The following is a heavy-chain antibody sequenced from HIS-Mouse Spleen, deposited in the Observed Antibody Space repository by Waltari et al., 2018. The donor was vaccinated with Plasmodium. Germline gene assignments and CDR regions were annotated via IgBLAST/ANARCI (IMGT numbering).Heavy chain of an antibody. Sequence: EVQLVESGGGLVKPGGSLRLSCAASGFTFSSYSMNWVRQAPGKGLEWVSSISSSSSYIYYADSVKGRFTISRDNAKNSLYLQMNSLRAEDTAVYYCARARSSGYDWGFDYWGQGTLVTVSS. CDR3: ARARSSGYDWGFDY. CDR2: ISSSSSYI. D-gene: IGHD5-12*01. J-gene: IGHJ4*02. V-gene: IGHV3-21*01. CDR1: GFTFSSYS.